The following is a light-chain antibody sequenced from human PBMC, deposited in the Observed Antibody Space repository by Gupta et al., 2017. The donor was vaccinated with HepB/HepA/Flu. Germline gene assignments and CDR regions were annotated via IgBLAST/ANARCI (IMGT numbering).Light chain of an antibody. V-gene: IGLV1-51*01. Sequence: QSVSTQPPSVSAAPGQKVTIPCSGTSSNIGNNYVSWYQQLPGTAPHLLIYDNNKRPSGLPDRFAGSNAGTSAIMDISGLQAGDDAYYYCGTQDRSLSGVFGGGTKVTVL. CDR2: DNN. CDR1: SSNIGNNY. CDR3: GTQDRSLSGV. J-gene: IGLJ3*02.